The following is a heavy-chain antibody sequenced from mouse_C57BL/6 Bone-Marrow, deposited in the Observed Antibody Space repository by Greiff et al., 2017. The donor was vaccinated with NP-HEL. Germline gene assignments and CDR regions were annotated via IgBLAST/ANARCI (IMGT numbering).Heavy chain of an antibody. D-gene: IGHD2-2*01. CDR2: INPYNGGT. CDR3: AKGLRRLFDY. J-gene: IGHJ2*01. Sequence: EVKLVESGPVLVKPGASVKMSCKASGYTFTDYYMNWVKQSHGKSLEWIGVINPYNGGTSYNQKFKGKATLTVDKSSSTAYMELNSLTSEDSAVYYCAKGLRRLFDYWGQGTTLTVSS. CDR1: GYTFTDYY. V-gene: IGHV1-19*01.